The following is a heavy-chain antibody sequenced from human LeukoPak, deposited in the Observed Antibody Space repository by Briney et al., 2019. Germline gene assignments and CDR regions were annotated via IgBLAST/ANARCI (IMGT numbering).Heavy chain of an antibody. CDR3: AKVIDYYGSGTPPQILDY. CDR1: GGTFSSYA. V-gene: IGHV1-69*13. CDR2: IIPIFGTA. Sequence: SVKVSCKASGGTFSSYAISWVRQAPGQGLEWMGGIIPIFGTANYAQKFQGRVTISADESTSTAYMELSSLRFEDTAVYYCAKVIDYYGSGTPPQILDYWGQGTLVTVSS. J-gene: IGHJ4*02. D-gene: IGHD3-10*01.